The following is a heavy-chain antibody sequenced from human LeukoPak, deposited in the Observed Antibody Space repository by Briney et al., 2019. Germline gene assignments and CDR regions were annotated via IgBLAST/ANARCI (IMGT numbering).Heavy chain of an antibody. Sequence: NSSETLSLTCTVSGGSISSYYWSWIRQPPGKGLEWIGYIYYSGSTNYNPSLKSRVTISVDTSKNQFSLKLSSVTAADTAVYYCARDYDDAFDIWGQGTMVTVSS. J-gene: IGHJ3*02. V-gene: IGHV4-59*01. CDR1: GGSISSYY. D-gene: IGHD3-16*01. CDR3: ARDYDDAFDI. CDR2: IYYSGST.